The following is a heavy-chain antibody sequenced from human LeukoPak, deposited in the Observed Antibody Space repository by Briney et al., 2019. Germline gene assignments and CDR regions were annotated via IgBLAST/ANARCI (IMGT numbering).Heavy chain of an antibody. J-gene: IGHJ6*03. CDR3: AREIGVYYYYYYMDV. CDR2: TRNKTNSYTT. CDR1: GFTFSDHY. V-gene: IGHV3-72*01. D-gene: IGHD3-22*01. Sequence: GGSLRLSCAASGFTFSDHYMDWVRQAPGKGLEWVGRTRNKTNSYTTEYAAFVKGRFTISIDDSKNSLYLQMNSLKTEDTAVYYCAREIGVYYYYYYMDVWGKGTTVTVSS.